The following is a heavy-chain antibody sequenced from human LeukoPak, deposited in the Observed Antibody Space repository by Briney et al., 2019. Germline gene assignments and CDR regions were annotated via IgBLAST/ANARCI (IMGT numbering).Heavy chain of an antibody. CDR2: INHSGST. Sequence: PSETLSLTCAVYGGSFSGYYWSWIRQPPRKGLEWIGEINHSGSTNYNPSLKSRVTISVDTSKNQFSLKLSSVTAADTAVYYWARGRTKDVVPAATGLYFDYWGQGTLVTVSS. D-gene: IGHD2-2*01. V-gene: IGHV4-34*01. CDR1: GGSFSGYY. J-gene: IGHJ4*02. CDR3: ARGRTKDVVPAATGLYFDY.